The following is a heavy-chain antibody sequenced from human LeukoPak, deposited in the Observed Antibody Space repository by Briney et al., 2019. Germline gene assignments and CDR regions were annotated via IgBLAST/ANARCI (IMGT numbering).Heavy chain of an antibody. Sequence: SVKVSCKASGYTFTSYDINWVRQATGQRLEWIGWIVVGSGNTNYAQKFQERVTITRDMSTSTAYMELSSLRSEDTAVYYCAAVRSSSWSRWYIDGMDVWGQGTTVTVSS. CDR1: GYTFTSYD. V-gene: IGHV1-58*02. J-gene: IGHJ6*02. D-gene: IGHD6-13*01. CDR3: AAVRSSSWSRWYIDGMDV. CDR2: IVVGSGNT.